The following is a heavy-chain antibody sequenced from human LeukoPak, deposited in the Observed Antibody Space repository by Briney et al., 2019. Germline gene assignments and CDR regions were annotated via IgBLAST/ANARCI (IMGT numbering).Heavy chain of an antibody. CDR3: AKDLSPEVRNWFDP. CDR2: ISWNSGSI. J-gene: IGHJ5*02. V-gene: IGHV3-9*01. Sequence: GGSLRLSCAASGFTFDDYAMPWVRQAPGKGLEWVSGISWNSGSIGYADSVKGRFTISRDNAKNSLYLQMNSLRAEDTALYYCAKDLSPEVRNWFDPWGQGTLVTVSS. D-gene: IGHD3-16*02. CDR1: GFTFDDYA.